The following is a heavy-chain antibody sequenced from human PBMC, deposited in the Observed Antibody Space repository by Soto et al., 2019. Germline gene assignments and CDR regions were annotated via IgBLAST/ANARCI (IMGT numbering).Heavy chain of an antibody. CDR2: IFPIFDTT. J-gene: IGHJ6*02. CDR1: GGTFSTYA. V-gene: IGHV1-69*06. CDR3: ARDRPPRYGMDV. Sequence: AAVKVSCKVSGGTFSTYAVSWVRQAPGQGLEWMGHIFPIFDTTNYAQKFQGRVTITADKSTTTAYIELSSLRSEDTAVYYCARDRPPRYGMDVWGQGTTVTVSS.